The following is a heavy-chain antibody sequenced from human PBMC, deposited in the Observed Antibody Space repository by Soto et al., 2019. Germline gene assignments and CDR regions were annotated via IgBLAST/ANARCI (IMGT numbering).Heavy chain of an antibody. J-gene: IGHJ5*02. CDR3: ARGPRYYGSGSYSWFDP. CDR2: INHSGST. V-gene: IGHV4-34*01. CDR1: GGSFSGYY. Sequence: KASETLSLTCAVYGGSFSGYYWSWIRQPPGKGLEWIGEINHSGSTNYNPSLKSRVTISVDTSKNQFSLKLSSVTAADTAVYYCARGPRYYGSGSYSWFDPWGQGTLVTVSS. D-gene: IGHD3-10*01.